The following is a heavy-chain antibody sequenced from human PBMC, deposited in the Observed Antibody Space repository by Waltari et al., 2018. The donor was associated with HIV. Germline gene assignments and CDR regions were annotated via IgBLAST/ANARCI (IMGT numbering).Heavy chain of an antibody. Sequence: VRQMPGKGLEWMGIIYPGDSDTRYSPSFQGQVTISADKSISTAYLQWSSLKASDTAMYYCARHGPSSSWNYGMDVWGQGTTVTVSS. CDR3: ARHGPSSSWNYGMDV. D-gene: IGHD6-13*01. V-gene: IGHV5-51*01. CDR2: IYPGDSDT. J-gene: IGHJ6*02.